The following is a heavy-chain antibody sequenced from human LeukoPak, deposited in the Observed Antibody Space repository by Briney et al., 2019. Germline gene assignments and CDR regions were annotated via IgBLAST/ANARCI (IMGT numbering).Heavy chain of an antibody. CDR2: IYYSGST. Sequence: SETLSLTCTVSGGSISSYYWSWIRQPPGKGLEWIGYIYYSGSTNYNPSLKSRVTISVDTSKNQFSLKLSSVTAADTAVYYCARAPYYYDSSGYINWFDPWGQGTLVTVSS. V-gene: IGHV4-59*01. D-gene: IGHD3-22*01. J-gene: IGHJ5*02. CDR1: GGSISSYY. CDR3: ARAPYYYDSSGYINWFDP.